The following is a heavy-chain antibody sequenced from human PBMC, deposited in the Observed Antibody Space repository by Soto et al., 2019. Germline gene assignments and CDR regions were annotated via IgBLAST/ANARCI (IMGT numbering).Heavy chain of an antibody. V-gene: IGHV3-23*01. CDR2: ISGSGGST. J-gene: IGHJ6*02. CDR3: AKSYYRGVIYYYYGMGV. D-gene: IGHD3-10*01. CDR1: GFTFSSYA. Sequence: GGSLRLSCAASGFTFSSYAMSWVRQAPGKGLEWVSAISGSGGSTYYADSVNGRFTISRDNSKNTLYLQMNSLRAEDTAVYYCAKSYYRGVIYYYYGMGVWGQGTTVTVSS.